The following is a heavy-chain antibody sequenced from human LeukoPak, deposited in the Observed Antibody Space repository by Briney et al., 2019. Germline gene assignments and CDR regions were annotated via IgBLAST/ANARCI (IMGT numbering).Heavy chain of an antibody. D-gene: IGHD1-26*01. CDR3: TSVIVGALGAFDY. CDR2: IRSKANSYAT. CDR1: GFTFSGSA. V-gene: IGHV3-73*01. Sequence: PGGSLRLSRAASGFTFSGSAMHWVRQASGKGLEWVGRIRSKANSYATAYSASVKGRFTISRDDSKNTAYLQMNSLKTEDTAVYYCTSVIVGALGAFDYWGQGTLVTVSS. J-gene: IGHJ4*02.